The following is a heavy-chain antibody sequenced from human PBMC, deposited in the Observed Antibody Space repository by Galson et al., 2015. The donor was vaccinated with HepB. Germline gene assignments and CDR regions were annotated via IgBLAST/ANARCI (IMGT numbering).Heavy chain of an antibody. J-gene: IGHJ6*02. CDR2: IYPGDSDT. Sequence: QSGAEVKKPGESLKISCKGSGYSFTSYWIGWVRQMPGKGLEWVGIIYPGDSDTRFSPSFQGQVTISADKSISTAYLQWSSLKASDTAMYYCARGIVVVPAAAKEHYYYYGMDVWGQGTTVTVSS. V-gene: IGHV5-51*03. CDR3: ARGIVVVPAAAKEHYYYYGMDV. D-gene: IGHD2-2*01. CDR1: GYSFTSYW.